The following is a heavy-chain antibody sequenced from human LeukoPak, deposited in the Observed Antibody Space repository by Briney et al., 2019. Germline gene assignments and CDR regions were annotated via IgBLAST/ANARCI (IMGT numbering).Heavy chain of an antibody. CDR3: ARDPSNTSGWYIYFDY. D-gene: IGHD6-19*01. CDR2: ISAYNGDT. CDR1: GYTFKSYG. Sequence: ASVKVSCKASGYTFKSYGISWVRQAPGQGLEWMGWISAYNGDTHYAQRFQGRVTLTIDTSTSTAYMELTNLRSDDTAIYYCARDPSNTSGWYIYFDYWGQGTLVTVSS. J-gene: IGHJ4*02. V-gene: IGHV1-18*01.